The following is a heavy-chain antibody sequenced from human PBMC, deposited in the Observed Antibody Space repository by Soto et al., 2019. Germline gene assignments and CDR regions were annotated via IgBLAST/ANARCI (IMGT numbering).Heavy chain of an antibody. CDR2: ISYDGSNK. J-gene: IGHJ3*02. CDR1: GFTFSSYA. CDR3: ARDTGYDSSGYYSAGAFDI. Sequence: PGGSLSLSSAASGFTFSSYAMHWVRQAPGKGLEWVAVISYDGSNKYYADSVKGRFTISRDNSKNTLYLQMNSLRAEDTAVYYCARDTGYDSSGYYSAGAFDIWGQGTMVTVSS. V-gene: IGHV3-30-3*01. D-gene: IGHD3-22*01.